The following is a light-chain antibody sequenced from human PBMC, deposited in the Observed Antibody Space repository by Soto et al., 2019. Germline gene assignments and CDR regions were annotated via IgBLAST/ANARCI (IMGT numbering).Light chain of an antibody. J-gene: IGKJ1*01. CDR3: QHYSSSRT. CDR2: GGS. V-gene: IGKV3-20*01. Sequence: DSVMTQFPSPQFLFPGERATLRCRASQSVGSNHLAWYQQKPGQAPWLLIYGGSSRASGLPVRFSGSASATYFITTISRLAHDYVALYYYQHYSSSRTFGQGTKVDI. CDR1: QSVGSNH.